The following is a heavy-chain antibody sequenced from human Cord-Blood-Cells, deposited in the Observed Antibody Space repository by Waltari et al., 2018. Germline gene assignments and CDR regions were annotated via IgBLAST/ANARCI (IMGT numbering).Heavy chain of an antibody. CDR3: ARTTMVRGVFDY. J-gene: IGHJ4*02. V-gene: IGHV1-69*04. D-gene: IGHD3-10*01. CDR2: IIPILGIA. Sequence: QVQLVRSGAEVKKPGSSVKVSCKASGGTFSSYAISWVRQAPGQGLEWMGGIIPILGIANYAQKFQGRVTITADESTSTAYMELSSLRSEDTAVYYCARTTMVRGVFDYWGQGTLVTVSS. CDR1: GGTFSSYA.